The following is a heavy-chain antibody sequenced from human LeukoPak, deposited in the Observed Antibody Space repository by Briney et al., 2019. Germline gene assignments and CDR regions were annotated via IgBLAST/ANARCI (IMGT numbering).Heavy chain of an antibody. V-gene: IGHV4-61*02. Sequence: SQTLSLTCTVSGGSISSGSYYWSWIRQPAGKGLEWIGRIYTSGSTNYNPSLKSRVTISVDTSKNQFSLKLSSVTAADTAVYYCARFPPLEGGDAFDIWGQGTMVTVSS. CDR1: GGSISSGSYY. D-gene: IGHD3-3*01. CDR2: IYTSGST. CDR3: ARFPPLEGGDAFDI. J-gene: IGHJ3*02.